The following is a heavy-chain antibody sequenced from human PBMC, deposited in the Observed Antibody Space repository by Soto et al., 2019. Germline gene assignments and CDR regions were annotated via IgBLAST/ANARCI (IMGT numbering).Heavy chain of an antibody. Sequence: QVQLQESGPGLVKPSGTLSLTCAVSGGSISSSHWWTWVRQSPGKGLEYIGEISHSGTSNSNPSLKRRVTRSVDKSKNHFSLTLTSVTAADTAVYYCARVVLTITRGAFDAWGQGTLVSVSS. CDR3: ARVVLTITRGAFDA. D-gene: IGHD3-9*01. J-gene: IGHJ3*01. CDR2: ISHSGTS. V-gene: IGHV4-4*02. CDR1: GGSISSSHW.